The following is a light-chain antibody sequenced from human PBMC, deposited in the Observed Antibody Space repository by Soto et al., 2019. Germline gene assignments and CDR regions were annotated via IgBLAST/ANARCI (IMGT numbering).Light chain of an antibody. V-gene: IGLV1-44*01. CDR2: SNI. CDR3: ASWDDSLNGLYV. Sequence: QSVLTQPPSASGTPGQRVTISCSGSSSNIGSNTVNWYQQFPGTAPKLLIYSNIQRPSGVPDRFSGSKSGTSASLAISGLQSEDEADYYCASWDDSLNGLYVFGTGTKLTVL. J-gene: IGLJ1*01. CDR1: SSNIGSNT.